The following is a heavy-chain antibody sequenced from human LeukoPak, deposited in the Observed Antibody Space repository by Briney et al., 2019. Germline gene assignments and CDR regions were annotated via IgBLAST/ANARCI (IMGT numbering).Heavy chain of an antibody. D-gene: IGHD2-2*01. Sequence: PSETLSLTCTVSGGSISSYYWSWIRQPAGEGLEWIGRIYTSGSINYNPPLKSRVTISADKSKNQFSLKMSSVTAADTAVYYCVRDGTPYQDRGVDYWGQGTLVTVSS. J-gene: IGHJ4*02. CDR2: IYTSGSI. V-gene: IGHV4-4*07. CDR1: GGSISSYY. CDR3: VRDGTPYQDRGVDY.